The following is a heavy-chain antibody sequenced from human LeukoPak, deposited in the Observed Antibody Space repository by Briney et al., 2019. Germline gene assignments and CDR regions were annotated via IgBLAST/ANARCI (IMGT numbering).Heavy chain of an antibody. CDR3: ARRLTGMRRWFDP. Sequence: ASVKVSCKASGYTFTDYYMHWVRQAPGQGLEWMGWINPNSGGTNYAQKFQGRVTMTRDTSISTAYMELSRLRSDDTAVYYCARRLTGMRRWFDPWGQGTLVTVSS. CDR2: INPNSGGT. V-gene: IGHV1-2*02. J-gene: IGHJ5*02. CDR1: GYTFTDYY. D-gene: IGHD1-20*01.